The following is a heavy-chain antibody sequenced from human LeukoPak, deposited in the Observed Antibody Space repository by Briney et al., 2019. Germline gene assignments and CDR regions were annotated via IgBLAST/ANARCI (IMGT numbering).Heavy chain of an antibody. CDR3: ARDGDGFNNWFDP. D-gene: IGHD5-24*01. CDR1: GGSISSYY. Sequence: TSETLSLTCTVSGGSISSYYWSWIRQPPGKGLEWIGYIYYSGNTNYNPSLKSRVTISVDTSKNQFSLNLNSVTAADTAVYYCARDGDGFNNWFDPWGQGTLVTVSS. V-gene: IGHV4-59*01. CDR2: IYYSGNT. J-gene: IGHJ5*02.